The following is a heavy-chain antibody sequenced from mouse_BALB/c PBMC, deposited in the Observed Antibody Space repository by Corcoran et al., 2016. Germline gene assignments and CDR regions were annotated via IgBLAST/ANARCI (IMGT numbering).Heavy chain of an antibody. V-gene: IGHV14-3*02. CDR2: IDPANGNT. Sequence: DVQLQQSGAELVKPGASVKLSCTASGFNIKDTYMHWVKQRPEQGLEWIGRIDPANGNTKYDPKFQGKATITADTSSNTAYLQLSSLTSEDTAVYFCARWDWYCDVWGAETTVTVCS. J-gene: IGHJ1*01. CDR1: GFNIKDTY. CDR3: ARWDWYCDV.